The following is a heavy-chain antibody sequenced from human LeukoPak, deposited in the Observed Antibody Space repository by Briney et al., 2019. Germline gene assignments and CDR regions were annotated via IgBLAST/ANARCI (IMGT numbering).Heavy chain of an antibody. J-gene: IGHJ4*02. V-gene: IGHV4-61*02. CDR3: ARARISYCSGGSCYYYFDY. D-gene: IGHD2-15*01. CDR2: IYTSGST. Sequence: SETLSLTCTVSGGSISSGSYYWSWIRQPAGKGLEWIGRIYTSGSTNYNPSLKSRVTISVDTSKNQFSLKLSSMTAADTAVYYCARARISYCSGGSCYYYFDYWGQGTLVTVSS. CDR1: GGSISSGSYY.